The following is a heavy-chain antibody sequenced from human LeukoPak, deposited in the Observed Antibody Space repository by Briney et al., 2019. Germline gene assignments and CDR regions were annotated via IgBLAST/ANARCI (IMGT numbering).Heavy chain of an antibody. CDR3: ARVGGCSGGSCYATQGDAFDI. J-gene: IGHJ3*02. D-gene: IGHD2-15*01. Sequence: PGGSLRLSCAASGVTFSTYTMNWVRQAPGKGLEWVSCIGSRGSSIYYADSVKGRFTISRDNAKNSLYLQMNSLRAEDTAVYYCARVGGCSGGSCYATQGDAFDIWGQGIMVTVSS. CDR1: GVTFSTYT. CDR2: IGSRGSSI. V-gene: IGHV3-21*01.